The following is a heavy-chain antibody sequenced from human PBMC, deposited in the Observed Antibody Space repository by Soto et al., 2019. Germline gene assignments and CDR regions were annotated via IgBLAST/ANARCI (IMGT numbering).Heavy chain of an antibody. CDR2: ISSNSAYI. J-gene: IGHJ5*02. V-gene: IGHV3-21*01. CDR3: TRDASRDSSARGWFDP. Sequence: GGSLRLSCAASGFTFRSFTMNWVRQAPGRGLEWVSTISSNSAYIYYTGALRGRFTISRDNAKNSLHLQMNSLRAEDTAVYYCTRDASRDSSARGWFDPWGPGTLVTVSS. D-gene: IGHD6-13*01. CDR1: GFTFRSFT.